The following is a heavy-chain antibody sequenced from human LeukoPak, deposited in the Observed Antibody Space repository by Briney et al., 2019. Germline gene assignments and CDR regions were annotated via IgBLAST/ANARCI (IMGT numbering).Heavy chain of an antibody. D-gene: IGHD3-10*01. Sequence: GGSLRLSCAASGFTFDDYAMHWIRQAPGKGLQWVSLISWDGGSTYYADSVKGRFTISRDNSKNSLYLQMNSLRAEDTALYYCAKDIRSGRSYIFDYWCHGTLVTVSS. CDR2: ISWDGGST. CDR3: AKDIRSGRSYIFDY. CDR1: GFTFDDYA. V-gene: IGHV3-43D*03. J-gene: IGHJ4*01.